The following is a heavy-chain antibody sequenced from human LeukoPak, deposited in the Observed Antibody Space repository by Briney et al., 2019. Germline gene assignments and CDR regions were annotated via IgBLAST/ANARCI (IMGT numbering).Heavy chain of an antibody. D-gene: IGHD6-13*01. Sequence: SQTLSLTCTVSGGSISSGSYYWSWIRQPAGKGLEWIGRIYTSGSTNYNPSLKSRVTISVDTSKNQFSLKLSSVTAADTAVYYCATTYSTHYCYYYMDVWGKGTTVTISS. J-gene: IGHJ6*03. CDR3: ATTYSTHYCYYYMDV. CDR1: GGSISSGSYY. V-gene: IGHV4-61*02. CDR2: IYTSGST.